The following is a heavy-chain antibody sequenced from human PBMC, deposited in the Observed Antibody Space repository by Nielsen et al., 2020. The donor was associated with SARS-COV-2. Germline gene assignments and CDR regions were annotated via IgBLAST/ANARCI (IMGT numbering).Heavy chain of an antibody. Sequence: GGSLRLSCAASGFTFSSYAMHWVRQAPGKGLEYVSAISSNGGSTYYANSVKGRFTISRDNSKNTLYLQMGSLRAEDMAVYYCARNRGEIDYWGQGTLVTVSS. V-gene: IGHV3-64*01. CDR3: ARNRGEIDY. CDR2: ISSNGGST. CDR1: GFTFSSYA. J-gene: IGHJ4*01. D-gene: IGHD3-16*01.